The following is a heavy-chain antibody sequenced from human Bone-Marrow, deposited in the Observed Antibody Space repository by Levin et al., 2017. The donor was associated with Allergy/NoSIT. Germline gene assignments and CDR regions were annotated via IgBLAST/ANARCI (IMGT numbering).Heavy chain of an antibody. J-gene: IGHJ6*02. D-gene: IGHD3-9*01. CDR1: GFTIGDYA. Sequence: GGSLRLSCRTSGFTIGDYAMSWFRQAPGKGLEWLGFIRSKLYGGTTEYAASVYGRFTISRDDSKNIAYLQMSSLETADTAVYYCSRDLPHSRYQRSPPQSHFGLLTNYQKPTYNYNYYGMDVWGQGTTVTVSS. CDR2: IRSKLYGGTT. CDR3: SRDLPHSRYQRSPPQSHFGLLTNYQKPTYNYNYYGMDV. V-gene: IGHV3-49*03.